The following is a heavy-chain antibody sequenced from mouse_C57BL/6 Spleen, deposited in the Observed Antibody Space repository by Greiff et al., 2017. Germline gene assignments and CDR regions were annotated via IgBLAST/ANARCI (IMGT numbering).Heavy chain of an antibody. D-gene: IGHD2-3*01. J-gene: IGHJ2*01. CDR1: GFNIKDDY. Sequence: DVQLQESGAELVRPGASVKLSCTASGFNIKDDYMHWVKQRPEQGLEWIGWIDPENGDTEYASKFQGKATITADTSSNTAYLQLSSLTSEDTAVYYCTTGDGYYYWGQGTTLTVSS. V-gene: IGHV14-4*01. CDR2: IDPENGDT. CDR3: TTGDGYYY.